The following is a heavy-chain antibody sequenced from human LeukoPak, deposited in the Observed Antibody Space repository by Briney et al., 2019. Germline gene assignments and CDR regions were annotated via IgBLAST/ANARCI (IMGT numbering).Heavy chain of an antibody. CDR3: ARDAGYGLPDY. D-gene: IGHD3-10*01. CDR1: GGTFSSYA. CDR2: IIPIFGTA. V-gene: IGHV1-69*05. J-gene: IGHJ4*02. Sequence: GASVKVSCKASGGTFSSYAISWVRQAPGRGLEWMGRIIPIFGTANYAQKFQGRVTITTDESTSTAYMELSSLRSEDTAVYYCARDAGYGLPDYWGQGTLVTVSS.